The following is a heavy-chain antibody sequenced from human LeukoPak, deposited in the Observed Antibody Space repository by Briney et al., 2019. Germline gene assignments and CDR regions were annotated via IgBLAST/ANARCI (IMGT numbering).Heavy chain of an antibody. V-gene: IGHV3-21*01. CDR3: ASAGIAAGTFQH. CDR2: ISSSSSYI. CDR1: GFTFSSYS. J-gene: IGHJ1*01. D-gene: IGHD6-25*01. Sequence: GGSLRLSCAASGFTFSSYSMNWVRQAPGKGLEWVSSISSSSSYIYYADSVKGRFTISRDNAKNSLYLQMNSLRAEDTAVYYCASAGIAAGTFQHWGQGTLVTVSS.